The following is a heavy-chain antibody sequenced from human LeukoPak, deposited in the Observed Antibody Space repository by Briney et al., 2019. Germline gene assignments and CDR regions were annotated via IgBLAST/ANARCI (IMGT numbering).Heavy chain of an antibody. Sequence: GGSLRLSCAASGFTFSSYSMNWVRQAPGKGLEWVSSISSSSSYIYYADSVKGRFTISRDNAKNSLYLQMNSLRAEDTALYYCARGGYNWNYPFDYWGQGTLVTVSS. J-gene: IGHJ4*02. CDR2: ISSSSSYI. CDR1: GFTFSSYS. V-gene: IGHV3-21*04. D-gene: IGHD1-7*01. CDR3: ARGGYNWNYPFDY.